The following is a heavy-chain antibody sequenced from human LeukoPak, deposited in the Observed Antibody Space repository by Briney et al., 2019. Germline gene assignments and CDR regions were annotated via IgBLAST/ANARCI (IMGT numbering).Heavy chain of an antibody. CDR2: ISGSGGST. J-gene: IGHJ4*02. CDR1: GFTFSSYA. D-gene: IGHD2-2*01. Sequence: GGSLRLSCAASGFTFSSYAMSWVRQAPGKGLEWVSAISGSGGSTYYTDSVKGRFTISRDNSKNTLYLQMNSLRAEDTAVYYCAKGNPPVVPAAVYYFDYWGQGTLVTVSS. V-gene: IGHV3-23*01. CDR3: AKGNPPVVPAAVYYFDY.